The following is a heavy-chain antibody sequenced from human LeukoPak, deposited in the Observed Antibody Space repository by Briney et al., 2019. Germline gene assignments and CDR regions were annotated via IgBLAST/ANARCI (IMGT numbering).Heavy chain of an antibody. Sequence: SETLSLTCTVSGGSINSYYWTWSRQPPGKRLEWIGYIYYSGSTNYNPSLKSRVTISVDTSKNLFSLKLSSVTAADTAMYYCARAPSYDFWSGYYWFDPWGQGTLVTVSS. CDR3: ARAPSYDFWSGYYWFDP. V-gene: IGHV4-59*01. CDR2: IYYSGST. D-gene: IGHD3-3*01. J-gene: IGHJ5*02. CDR1: GGSINSYY.